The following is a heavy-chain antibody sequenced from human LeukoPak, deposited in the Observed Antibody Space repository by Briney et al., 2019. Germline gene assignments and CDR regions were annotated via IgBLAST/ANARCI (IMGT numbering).Heavy chain of an antibody. V-gene: IGHV3-30*02. D-gene: IGHD1-26*01. CDR3: AKGGREAPGLGAFDI. J-gene: IGHJ3*02. Sequence: GGPLRLSCAASGFTFSSYGMHWVRQAPGKGLEWVAFIRYDGSNKYYADSVKGRFTISRDNSKNTLYLQMNSLRAEDTAVYYCAKGGREAPGLGAFDIWGQGTMVTVSS. CDR2: IRYDGSNK. CDR1: GFTFSSYG.